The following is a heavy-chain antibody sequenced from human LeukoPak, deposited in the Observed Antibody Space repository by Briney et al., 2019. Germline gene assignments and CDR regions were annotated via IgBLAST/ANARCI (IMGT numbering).Heavy chain of an antibody. D-gene: IGHD3-10*01. Sequence: KPSETLSLTCTVSGGSISSGGYYWSWIRQHPGKGLEYIGYIYYSGSTYYNPSLKSRVTISVDTSKNQFSLKVSSVTVADTAVYYCARGIIGAIYYYYGMDVWGQGTTVTVSS. J-gene: IGHJ6*02. CDR2: IYYSGST. V-gene: IGHV4-31*03. CDR3: ARGIIGAIYYYYGMDV. CDR1: GGSISSGGYY.